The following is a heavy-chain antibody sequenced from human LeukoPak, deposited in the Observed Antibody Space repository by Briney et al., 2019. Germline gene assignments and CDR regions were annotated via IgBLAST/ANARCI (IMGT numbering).Heavy chain of an antibody. CDR2: IYSGGNT. CDR1: GFTVSSNY. Sequence: PGGSLRLSCAASGFTVSSNYMSWVRQAQGRGLEWVSVIYSGGNTYYADSVKGRFTISRDNSKNTLYLQMNSLRAEDTAVYYCARVERGNYFDYWGQGTLVTVSS. V-gene: IGHV3-53*01. CDR3: ARVERGNYFDY. D-gene: IGHD3-10*01. J-gene: IGHJ4*02.